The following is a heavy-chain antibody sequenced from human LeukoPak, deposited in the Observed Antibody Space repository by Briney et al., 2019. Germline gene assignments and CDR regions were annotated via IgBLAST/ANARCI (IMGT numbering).Heavy chain of an antibody. CDR2: IYHSGST. V-gene: IGHV4-4*02. CDR1: GGSISSSNW. J-gene: IGHJ6*03. CDR3: ARVHIVVVPAAIVYYYYYYMDV. D-gene: IGHD2-2*02. Sequence: PSETLSLTCAVSGGSISSSNWWSWVRQPPGKGLEWIGEIYHSGSTNYNPSLKSRVTISVDKSKNQFSLKLSSVTAADTAVYYCARVHIVVVPAAIVYYYYYYMDVWGKGTTVTVSS.